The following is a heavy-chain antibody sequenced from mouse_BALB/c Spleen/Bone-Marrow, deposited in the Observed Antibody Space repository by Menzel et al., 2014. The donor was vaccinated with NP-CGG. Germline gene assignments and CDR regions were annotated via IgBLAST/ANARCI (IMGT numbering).Heavy chain of an antibody. CDR2: IWAGGST. CDR1: GFSLTSYG. D-gene: IGHD2-14*01. CDR3: ARVIRYESYFDY. Sequence: QVQLKQSGPGLVAPSQSLSTTCTVSGFSLTSYGVHWVRPPPGKGLEWLGVIWAGGSTYYNSALMSRLSISKDNSKSQVFLKMNSLQTDDTAMYYCARVIRYESYFDYWGQGTTLTVSS. J-gene: IGHJ2*01. V-gene: IGHV2-9*02.